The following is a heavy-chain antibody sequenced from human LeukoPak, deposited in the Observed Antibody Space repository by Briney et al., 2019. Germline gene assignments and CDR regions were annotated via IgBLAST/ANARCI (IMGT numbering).Heavy chain of an antibody. CDR2: VNPNNGDT. V-gene: IGHV1-2*02. Sequence: ASVKVSCKASGYTFTGYYIHWVRQAPGQGLEWMGLVNPNNGDTKYAQKCQGRVTMTRDTSISTAYMELSRLRSDDTAVYYCARDSRVTNGDYWGQGTLVTVSS. J-gene: IGHJ4*02. CDR1: GYTFTGYY. D-gene: IGHD3-10*01. CDR3: ARDSRVTNGDY.